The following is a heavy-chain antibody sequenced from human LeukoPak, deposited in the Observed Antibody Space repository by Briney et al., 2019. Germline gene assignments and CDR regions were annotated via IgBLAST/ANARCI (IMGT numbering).Heavy chain of an antibody. CDR1: GGTFSSYA. CDR3: ARGYCSGGSCYPFDY. J-gene: IGHJ4*02. CDR2: MNPNSGNT. D-gene: IGHD2-15*01. V-gene: IGHV1-8*02. Sequence: ASVKVSCKASGGTFSSYAISWVRQAPGQGLEWMGWMNPNSGNTGYAQKFQGRVTMTRNTSISTAYMELSSLRSEDTAVYYCARGYCSGGSCYPFDYWGQGTLVTVSS.